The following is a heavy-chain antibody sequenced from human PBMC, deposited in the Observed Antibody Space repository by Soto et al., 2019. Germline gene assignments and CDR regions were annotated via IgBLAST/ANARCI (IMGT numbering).Heavy chain of an antibody. J-gene: IGHJ4*02. CDR3: AAFGYCSGGSCTKEKRGQIDY. CDR2: IVVGSGNT. D-gene: IGHD2-15*01. Sequence: QMQLVQSGPEVKKPGTSVKVSCKASGFTFTSSAVQWVRQARGQRLEWIGWIVVGSGNTNYAQKFQERVTITRDMSKSTAYMELSSLRSEDTAVYYCAAFGYCSGGSCTKEKRGQIDYWGQGTLVTVSS. V-gene: IGHV1-58*01. CDR1: GFTFTSSA.